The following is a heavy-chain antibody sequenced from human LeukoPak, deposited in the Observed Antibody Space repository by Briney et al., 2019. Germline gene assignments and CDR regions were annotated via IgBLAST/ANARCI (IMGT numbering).Heavy chain of an antibody. CDR1: GYTFTGYY. Sequence: ASVKVSCKASGYTFTGYYMHWVRQAPGQGLEWMGWINPNSGGTNYAQKFQGWVTMTRDTSISTAYMELSRLRSDDTAVYYCARDLKVVVPAAPPPYGMDVWGQGTTVTVSS. V-gene: IGHV1-2*04. CDR3: ARDLKVVVPAAPPPYGMDV. CDR2: INPNSGGT. J-gene: IGHJ6*02. D-gene: IGHD2-2*01.